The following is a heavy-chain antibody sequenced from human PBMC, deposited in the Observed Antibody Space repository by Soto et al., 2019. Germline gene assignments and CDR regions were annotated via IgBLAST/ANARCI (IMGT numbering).Heavy chain of an antibody. D-gene: IGHD3-10*01. Sequence: EVQLLESGGGLVQPGGSLRLSCAASGFTFSHFAMSWVRQAPGKGLEWVSTLSGGDDSTYHADSVKDRFTISRDNSKNTLYLQLNSLRAEDTAVYYCAKKYHYGSGTYLYYFDYWGQGTLVTVSS. CDR3: AKKYHYGSGTYLYYFDY. J-gene: IGHJ4*02. V-gene: IGHV3-23*01. CDR1: GFTFSHFA. CDR2: LSGGDDST.